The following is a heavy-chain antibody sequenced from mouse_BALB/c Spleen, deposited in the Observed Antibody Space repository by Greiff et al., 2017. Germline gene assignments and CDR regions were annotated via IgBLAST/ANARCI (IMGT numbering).Heavy chain of an antibody. V-gene: IGHV1S137*01. J-gene: IGHJ3*01. CDR1: GYTFTDYA. CDR2: ISTYDGNT. CDR3: ARFGYDYDAWFAY. Sequence: VKLVESGPELVRPGVSVKISCKGSGYTFTDYAMYWVKQSLAKSLEWIGVISTYDGNTNYNQKFKGKATMTVDKSSSTTYMELNNLTSEDSAIYYCARFGYDYDAWFAYWGQGTLVTVSA. D-gene: IGHD2-4*01.